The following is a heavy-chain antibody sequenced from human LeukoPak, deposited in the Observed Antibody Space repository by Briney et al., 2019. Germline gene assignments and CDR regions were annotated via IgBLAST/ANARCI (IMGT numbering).Heavy chain of an antibody. D-gene: IGHD2-15*01. Sequence: PAGSLRLSCTASGFTFGDYAMGWVRQAPGKGREWVGFIRSKAYGGTTEYAASVKGRFTISRDDSKSIAYLQMNSLKTEDTAVYYCTREGVGWYCSGGSCPKRFDPWGQGTLVTVSS. V-gene: IGHV3-49*04. CDR2: IRSKAYGGTT. CDR1: GFTFGDYA. CDR3: TREGVGWYCSGGSCPKRFDP. J-gene: IGHJ5*02.